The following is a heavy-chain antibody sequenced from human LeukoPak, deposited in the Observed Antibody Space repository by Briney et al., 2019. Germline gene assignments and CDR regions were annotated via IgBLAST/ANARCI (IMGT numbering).Heavy chain of an antibody. D-gene: IGHD3-22*01. CDR3: ATGRPYYYDSSGYPTDY. CDR2: MNPNSGNT. V-gene: IGHV1-8*01. Sequence: GASVKVSCKASGYTFTSYDINWVRQATGQGLEWMGWMNPNSGNTGYAQKFQGRVTMTEDTSTDTAYMELSSLRSEDTAVYYCATGRPYYYDSSGYPTDYWGQGTLVTVSS. CDR1: GYTFTSYD. J-gene: IGHJ4*02.